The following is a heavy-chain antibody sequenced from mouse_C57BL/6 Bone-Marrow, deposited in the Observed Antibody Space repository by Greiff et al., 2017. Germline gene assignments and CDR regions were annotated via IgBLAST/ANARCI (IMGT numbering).Heavy chain of an antibody. Sequence: EVKLMESGGGLVKPGGSLKLSCAASGFTFSSYAMSWVRQTPEKRLAWVATISDGGSYTYYPDNVKGRFPTSRDNAKNHLYMQMSHLKSEDTAMYYCARGGNYYGSSYCYAMDYWGQGTSVTVSS. CDR3: ARGGNYYGSSYCYAMDY. J-gene: IGHJ4*01. CDR2: ISDGGSYT. V-gene: IGHV5-4*03. D-gene: IGHD1-1*01. CDR1: GFTFSSYA.